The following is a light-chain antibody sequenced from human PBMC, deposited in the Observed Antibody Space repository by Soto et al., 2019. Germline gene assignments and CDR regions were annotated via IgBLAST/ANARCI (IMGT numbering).Light chain of an antibody. CDR3: QHYGSSPWT. CDR1: QSVSGSY. Sequence: EIVLTQAPGTRSLSPGERATLSCRASQSVSGSYLAWFQQKPGQAPRLLIYDASTRATGVPGRFSGSGSGTDFSLTISRLEPVDFAVYYCQHYGSSPWTFGQGTKVEIK. CDR2: DAS. J-gene: IGKJ1*01. V-gene: IGKV3-20*01.